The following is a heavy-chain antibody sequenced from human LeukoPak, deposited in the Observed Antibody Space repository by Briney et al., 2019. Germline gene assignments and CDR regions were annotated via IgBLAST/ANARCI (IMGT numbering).Heavy chain of an antibody. CDR3: AKVRPRTTTIETNYYFDY. CDR1: GFTFSSYG. CDR2: ISYDGSNK. D-gene: IGHD1-1*01. V-gene: IGHV3-30*18. J-gene: IGHJ4*02. Sequence: GGSLRLSCAASGFTFSSYGMHWVRQAPGKGLEWVAVISYDGSNKYYADSVKGRFTISRDNSKNTLYLQMNSLRAEDTAVYYCAKVRPRTTTIETNYYFDYWGQGTLVTVSS.